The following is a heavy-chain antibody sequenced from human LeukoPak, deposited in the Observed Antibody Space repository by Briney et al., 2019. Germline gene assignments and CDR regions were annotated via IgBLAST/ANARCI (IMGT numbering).Heavy chain of an antibody. J-gene: IGHJ6*03. D-gene: IGHD3-16*01. V-gene: IGHV1-2*02. CDR3: ARRGVTFGGAYYMDV. Sequence: GASVKVSCKASGYTFTGYYMHWVRQAPGQGLEWMGWINPNSGGTNYAQKFQGRVTMTRDTSISTAYMELSRLRSDDTAVYYCARRGVTFGGAYYMDVWGKGTTVTVSS. CDR2: INPNSGGT. CDR1: GYTFTGYY.